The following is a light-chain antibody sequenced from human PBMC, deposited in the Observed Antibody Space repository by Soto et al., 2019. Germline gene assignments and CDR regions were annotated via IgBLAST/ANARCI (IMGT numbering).Light chain of an antibody. V-gene: IGKV3-20*01. CDR1: QSVSNNY. J-gene: IGKJ2*01. Sequence: EVVLTQSPGTLSLSPGERATLSCRASQSVSNNYFAWYQQKPGQAPRLLIFGSSYRATGIPDRFSGSGSGTDFTLTISRLEPEDFAVYDCQQYGSSPPYTFGQGTKQEIK. CDR3: QQYGSSPPYT. CDR2: GSS.